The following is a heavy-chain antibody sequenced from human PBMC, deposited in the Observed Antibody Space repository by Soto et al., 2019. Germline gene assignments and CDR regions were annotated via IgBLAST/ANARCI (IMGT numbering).Heavy chain of an antibody. CDR2: ISSSSSYI. J-gene: IGHJ4*02. CDR1: GFTFSSYS. D-gene: IGHD6-6*01. V-gene: IGHV3-21*01. CDR3: ASDNGAAPSPR. Sequence: EVQLVESGGGLVKPGGSLRLSCAASGFTFSSYSMNWVRQAPGKGLEWVSSISSSSSYISYGDSVKGRFTISRDNAKDSLYLQMNSLRAEDTAVYYCASDNGAAPSPRWGQGTLVTVSS.